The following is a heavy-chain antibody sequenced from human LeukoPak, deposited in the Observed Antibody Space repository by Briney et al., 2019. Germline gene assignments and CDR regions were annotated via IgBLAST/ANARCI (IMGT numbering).Heavy chain of an antibody. J-gene: IGHJ5*02. V-gene: IGHV1-2*02. D-gene: IGHD3-10*01. CDR3: ARDPSYYYGSGSYWALLNWFDP. CDR2: TNPNSGGT. Sequence: ASVKVSCKASGYTFTGYYMHWVRQAPGQGLEWMGWTNPNSGGTNYAQKFQGRDTMTRDTSISTAYMELSRLRSDVTAVYYCARDPSYYYGSGSYWALLNWFDPWGQGTLVTVSS. CDR1: GYTFTGYY.